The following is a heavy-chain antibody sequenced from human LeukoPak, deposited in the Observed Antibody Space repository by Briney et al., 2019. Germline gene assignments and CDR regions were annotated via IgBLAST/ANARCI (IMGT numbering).Heavy chain of an antibody. CDR1: GGSISSSSYY. CDR3: ARGSYSGWLLPSASDY. V-gene: IGHV4-39*07. CDR2: IYYSGST. D-gene: IGHD3-22*01. Sequence: PSETLSLTCTVSGGSISSSSYYWGWIRQPPGKGLEWIGSIYYSGSTYYNPSLKSRVTISVDTSKNQFSLKLSSVTAADTAVYYCARGSYSGWLLPSASDYWGQGTLVTVSS. J-gene: IGHJ4*02.